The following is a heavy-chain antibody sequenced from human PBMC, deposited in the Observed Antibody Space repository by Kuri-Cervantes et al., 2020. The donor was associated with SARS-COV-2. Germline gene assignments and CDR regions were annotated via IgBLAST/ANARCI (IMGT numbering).Heavy chain of an antibody. D-gene: IGHD3-22*01. CDR3: AREYYYDSSGYYRD. CDR2: ISAYNGNT. CDR1: GYTFTSYG. V-gene: IGHV1-18*01. J-gene: IGHJ4*02. Sequence: ASVKVSCKASGYTFTSYGISWVRQAPGQGLEWMGWISAYNGNTNYVQKLQGRVTMTTDTSTSTAYMELRSLRSDDTAVYYCAREYYYDSSGYYRDWGQGTLVTVSS.